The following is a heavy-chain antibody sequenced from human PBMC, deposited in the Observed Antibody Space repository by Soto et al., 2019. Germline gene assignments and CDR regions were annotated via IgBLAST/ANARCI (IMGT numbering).Heavy chain of an antibody. CDR2: IIPIFGTA. D-gene: IGHD6-13*01. CDR3: ARTSIAAAVYYYYGMDV. V-gene: IGHV1-69*13. J-gene: IGHJ6*02. Sequence: ASVEVSCKASGGTFSSYAISWVRQAPGQGLEWMGGIIPIFGTANYAQKFQGRVTITADESTSTAYMELSSLRSEDTAVYYCARTSIAAAVYYYYGMDVWGQGTTVTVSS. CDR1: GGTFSSYA.